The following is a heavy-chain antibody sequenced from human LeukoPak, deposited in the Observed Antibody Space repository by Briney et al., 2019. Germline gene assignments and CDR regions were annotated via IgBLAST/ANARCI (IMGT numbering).Heavy chain of an antibody. D-gene: IGHD3-10*01. CDR2: ISYDGSNK. CDR1: GFTFSSYG. V-gene: IGHV3-30*03. Sequence: GGSLRLSCAASGFTFSSYGMHWVRQAPGKGLVWVAVISYDGSNKYYADSVKGRFTISRDNSKNTLYLQMNSLRAEDTAVYYCARDPYYGSGKYYHGMDLWGQGTTVTVSS. J-gene: IGHJ6*02. CDR3: ARDPYYGSGKYYHGMDL.